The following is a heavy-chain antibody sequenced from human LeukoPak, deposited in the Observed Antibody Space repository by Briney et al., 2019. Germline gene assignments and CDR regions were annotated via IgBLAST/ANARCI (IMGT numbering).Heavy chain of an antibody. CDR1: GFSFSTYW. Sequence: GGSLRLSCAASGFSFSTYWIHWVRQAPGKGLVWVSRINSDGSDAVYADSVRGRFTITRDNAKNTVDLQMNSLRAEDTAVYYCARDGPGILNYWGQGTLVTVSS. CDR2: INSDGSDA. J-gene: IGHJ4*02. V-gene: IGHV3-74*01. D-gene: IGHD6-13*01. CDR3: ARDGPGILNY.